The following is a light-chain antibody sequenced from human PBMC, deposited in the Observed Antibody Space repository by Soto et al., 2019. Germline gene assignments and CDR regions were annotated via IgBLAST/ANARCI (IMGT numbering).Light chain of an antibody. CDR1: SSDVGGYSY. V-gene: IGLV2-14*01. CDR3: SSYTTSGTQV. CDR2: EVT. Sequence: QSALTQPASVSGSPGQSITISCTGTSSDVGGYSYVSWYQQHPGKVPKLVIYEVTNRPSGVSNRFSGSKSGNTASLTISGLQAEDEADYYCSSYTTSGTQVFGGGTQLTVL. J-gene: IGLJ2*01.